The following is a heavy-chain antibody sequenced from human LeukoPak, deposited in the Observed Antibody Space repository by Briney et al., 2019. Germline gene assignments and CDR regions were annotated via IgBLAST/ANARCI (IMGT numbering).Heavy chain of an antibody. J-gene: IGHJ4*02. D-gene: IGHD3-3*01. CDR1: GGTFSSYA. CDR2: IIPIFGTA. V-gene: IGHV1-69*13. CDR3: ARDWGPNYDFWSGPDY. Sequence: SVKVSCKASGGTFSSYAISWVRQAPGQGLEWMGGIIPIFGTANYAQKFQGRVTITADESTSTAYMELSSLTSEDTAVYSCARDWGPNYDFWSGPDYWGQGTLVTVSS.